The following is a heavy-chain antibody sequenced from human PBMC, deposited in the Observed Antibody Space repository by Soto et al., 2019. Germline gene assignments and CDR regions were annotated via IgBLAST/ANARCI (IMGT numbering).Heavy chain of an antibody. V-gene: IGHV1-69*01. CDR3: ARGGAYCSGGSCYDFQH. J-gene: IGHJ1*01. CDR1: GGTFSSYA. Sequence: QVQLVQSGAEVKKPGSSVKFSCKASGGTFSSYAISWVRQAPGQGLEWMGGLIPIFGTANYAQKFQGRVTLTADESTSTAYMELRSLRSEDTAVYYCARGGAYCSGGSCYDFQHWGPGTLVTVSS. D-gene: IGHD2-15*01. CDR2: LIPIFGTA.